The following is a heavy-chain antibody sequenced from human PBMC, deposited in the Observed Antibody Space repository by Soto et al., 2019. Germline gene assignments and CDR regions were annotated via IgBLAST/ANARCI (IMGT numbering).Heavy chain of an antibody. J-gene: IGHJ4*02. Sequence: QVQLVESGGGVVQPGRSLRLSCAASGFTFSSYGMHWVRQAPGKGLEWVAVISYDGSNKYYADSVKGRFTISRDNSKNTLYLQMNSLRAEDTAVYYCASPREQLAPYYFDYWGQGTLVTVSS. D-gene: IGHD6-13*01. CDR3: ASPREQLAPYYFDY. CDR1: GFTFSSYG. V-gene: IGHV3-30*03. CDR2: ISYDGSNK.